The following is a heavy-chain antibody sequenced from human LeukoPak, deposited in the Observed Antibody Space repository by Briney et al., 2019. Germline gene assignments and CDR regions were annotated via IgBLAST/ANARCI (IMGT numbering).Heavy chain of an antibody. Sequence: ASVKVSCKASGYTFTTYAMNWVRQAPGQGLEWMGWINTNTGNPTYAQDFTGRFVFSLDTSVSTAYVQISSLKAEDTAVYYCARVAEAAAVVHPCFRYWGQGTLVTVSS. CDR3: ARVAEAAAVVHPCFRY. CDR2: INTNTGNP. V-gene: IGHV7-4-1*02. J-gene: IGHJ4*02. D-gene: IGHD6-13*01. CDR1: GYTFTTYA.